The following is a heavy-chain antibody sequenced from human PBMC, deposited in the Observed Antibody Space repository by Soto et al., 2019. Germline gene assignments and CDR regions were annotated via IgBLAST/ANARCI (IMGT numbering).Heavy chain of an antibody. D-gene: IGHD2-15*01. V-gene: IGHV4-34*01. CDR2: INHSGST. CDR1: GGSFSGYY. Sequence: QVQLQQWGAGLLKPSETLSLTCAVYGGSFSGYYWSWIRQPPGKGLEWIGEINHSGSTNYNPSLNSRVTISVDASKNQFSLKLSSVTAADTAVYYCARGRDGYCSGGSCEYFDYWGQGTLVTVSS. CDR3: ARGRDGYCSGGSCEYFDY. J-gene: IGHJ4*02.